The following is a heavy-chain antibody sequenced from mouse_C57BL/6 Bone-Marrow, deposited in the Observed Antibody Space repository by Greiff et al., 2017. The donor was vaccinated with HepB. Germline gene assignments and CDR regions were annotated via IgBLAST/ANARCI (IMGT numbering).Heavy chain of an antibody. J-gene: IGHJ2*01. D-gene: IGHD1-1*01. CDR2: INPSTGGT. CDR1: GYSFTGYY. V-gene: IGHV1-42*01. Sequence: EVQLQQSGPELVKPGASVKISCKASGYSFTGYYMNWVKQSPEKSLEWIGEINPSTGGTTYNQKFKAKATLTVAKSSSTAYMQLKSLTSEDSAVYYCARRYYGSSYGDYWGQGTTLTVSS. CDR3: ARRYYGSSYGDY.